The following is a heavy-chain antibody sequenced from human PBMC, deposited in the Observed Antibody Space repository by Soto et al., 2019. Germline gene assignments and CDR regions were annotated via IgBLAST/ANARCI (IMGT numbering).Heavy chain of an antibody. V-gene: IGHV3-9*01. J-gene: IGHJ3*02. CDR3: AKEIVDAVVKGAFDI. Sequence: PGGSLRLSCAASGFTFHDYAMHWVRQAPGKGLEWVSGISWNSGMIGYADSVKGRFTISRDNAKNSLYLQMSSLRAEDTALYHCAKEIVDAVVKGAFDIWGQGTMVTVSS. CDR2: ISWNSGMI. CDR1: GFTFHDYA. D-gene: IGHD3-22*01.